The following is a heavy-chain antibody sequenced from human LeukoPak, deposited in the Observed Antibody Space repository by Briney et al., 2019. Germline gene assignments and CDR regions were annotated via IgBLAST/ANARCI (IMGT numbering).Heavy chain of an antibody. Sequence: ASVRVSCKASGYTFADYSIHWVRHAPGQGLEWMGWINPTNGRTKYAEKFQGRVTMARDKSINTAFMELSRLNSDDTAIYFCAKDLGGSTFNWNDFDYWGQGTLVTVSS. D-gene: IGHD1-20*01. J-gene: IGHJ4*02. V-gene: IGHV1-2*02. CDR3: AKDLGGSTFNWNDFDY. CDR2: INPTNGRT. CDR1: GYTFADYS.